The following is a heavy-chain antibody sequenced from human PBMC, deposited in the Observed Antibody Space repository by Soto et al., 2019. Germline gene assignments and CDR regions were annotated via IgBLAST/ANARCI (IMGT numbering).Heavy chain of an antibody. CDR3: AKVGCSGGICYDY. CDR2: ISFDGSNQ. V-gene: IGHV3-30*18. J-gene: IGHJ4*02. D-gene: IGHD2-15*01. Sequence: QVQLVESGGGVVQPGRSLRLSCEASGFAFSSYNMNWVRQAPGKGLEWVAVISFDGSNQYYADSVKGRFTISRDNSKNTLYLQMNSLRGDDTAVYYWAKVGCSGGICYDYWGQGTLVTVSS. CDR1: GFAFSSYN.